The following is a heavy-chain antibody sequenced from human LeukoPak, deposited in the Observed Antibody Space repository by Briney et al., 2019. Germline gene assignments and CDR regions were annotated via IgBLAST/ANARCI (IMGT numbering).Heavy chain of an antibody. CDR1: GYSINSGYY. CDR2: INHSGST. V-gene: IGHV4-38-2*02. CDR3: ASEGRRWYSSSFGVFDY. D-gene: IGHD6-6*01. J-gene: IGHJ4*02. Sequence: SETLSLTCTVSGYSINSGYYWGWIRQPPGKGLEWIGEINHSGSTNYNPSLKSRVTISVDTSKNQFSLKLSSVTAADTAVYYCASEGRRWYSSSFGVFDYWGQGTLVTVSS.